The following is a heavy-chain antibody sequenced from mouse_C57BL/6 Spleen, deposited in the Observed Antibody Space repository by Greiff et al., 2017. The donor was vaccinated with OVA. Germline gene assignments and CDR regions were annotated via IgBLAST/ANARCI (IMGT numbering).Heavy chain of an antibody. V-gene: IGHV5-16*01. J-gene: IGHJ4*01. CDR1: GFTFSDYY. Sequence: EVKLVESEGGLVQPGSSMKLSCTASGFTFSDYYMAWVRQVPEKGLEWVANINYDGSSTYYLDSLQSRFIISRDNAKNILYLQMSSLKSEDTATYYGARGGSSGYNYAMDYWGQGTSVTVSS. CDR2: INYDGSST. D-gene: IGHD3-2*02. CDR3: ARGGSSGYNYAMDY.